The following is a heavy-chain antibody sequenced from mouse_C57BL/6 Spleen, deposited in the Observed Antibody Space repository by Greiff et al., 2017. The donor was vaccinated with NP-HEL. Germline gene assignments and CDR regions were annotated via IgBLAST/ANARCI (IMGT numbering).Heavy chain of an antibody. D-gene: IGHD1-1*01. CDR1: GYTFTSYW. CDR3: ARGTTVPLYWYFDV. J-gene: IGHJ1*03. V-gene: IGHV1-72*01. Sequence: VQLQQPGAELVRPGTSVKLSCKASGYTFTSYWMHWVKQRPGRGLEWIGRIDPNSGGTKYNEKFKSKATLTVDKPSSTAYMQLSSLTSEDSAVYYCARGTTVPLYWYFDVWGTGTTVTVSS. CDR2: IDPNSGGT.